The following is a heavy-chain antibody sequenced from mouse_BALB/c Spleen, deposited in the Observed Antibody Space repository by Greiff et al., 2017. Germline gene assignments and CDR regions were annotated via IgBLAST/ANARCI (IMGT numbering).Heavy chain of an antibody. CDR2: ISDGGSYT. D-gene: IGHD2-10*02. CDR1: GFTFSDYY. Sequence: EVQGVESGGGLVKPGGSLKLSCAASGFTFSDYYMYWVRQTPEKRLEWVATISDGGSYTYYPDSVKGRFTISRDNAKNNLYLQMSSLKSEDTAMYYCVRPPYGNYGYFDVWGAGTTVTVSS. V-gene: IGHV5-4*02. CDR3: VRPPYGNYGYFDV. J-gene: IGHJ1*01.